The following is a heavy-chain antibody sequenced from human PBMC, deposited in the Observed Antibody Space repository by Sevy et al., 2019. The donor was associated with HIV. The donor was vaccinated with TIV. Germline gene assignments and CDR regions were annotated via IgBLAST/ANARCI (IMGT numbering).Heavy chain of an antibody. CDR1: GFNFSTYG. D-gene: IGHD2-2*01. CDR3: ARDKGYCSSTSCRRYYYGMDV. CDR2: IWYDGSSK. V-gene: IGHV3-33*01. Sequence: GGSLRLSCAASGFNFSTYGMHWVRQAPGKGREWVAVIWYDGSSKYYGDSVKGRFTISGDNSKNTLYLQMNSLRAEDTAVYYCARDKGYCSSTSCRRYYYGMDVWGQGTTVTVSS. J-gene: IGHJ6*02.